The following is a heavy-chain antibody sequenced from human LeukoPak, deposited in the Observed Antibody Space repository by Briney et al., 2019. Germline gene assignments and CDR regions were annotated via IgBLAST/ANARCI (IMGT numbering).Heavy chain of an antibody. D-gene: IGHD3-22*01. V-gene: IGHV3-23*01. J-gene: IGHJ4*02. CDR3: ARDSTYYYDSSGYWAGAANAASNNFDY. CDR1: GFTFSSYA. CDR2: ISGSGGST. Sequence: PGGSLRLSCAASGFTFSSYAMSWVRQAPGKGLEWVSAISGSGGSTYYADSVKGRFTISRDNSKNTLYLQMNSLRAEDTAVYYCARDSTYYYDSSGYWAGAANAASNNFDYWGQGTLVTVSS.